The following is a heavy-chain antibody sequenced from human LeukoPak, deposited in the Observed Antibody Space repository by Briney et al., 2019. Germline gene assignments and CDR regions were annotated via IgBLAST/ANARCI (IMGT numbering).Heavy chain of an antibody. Sequence: PSETLSLTCTVSGGSITTHYWTWIRQSPGKGLEXIGYIYDSATTNFSPSLRSRVTLSIDKSKNQFSLKLRSVTAADTAVYYCARVGSAIFSYFDLWGRGTLVTVSS. J-gene: IGHJ2*01. CDR1: GGSITTHY. D-gene: IGHD3-3*01. V-gene: IGHV4-59*11. CDR3: ARVGSAIFSYFDL. CDR2: IYDSATT.